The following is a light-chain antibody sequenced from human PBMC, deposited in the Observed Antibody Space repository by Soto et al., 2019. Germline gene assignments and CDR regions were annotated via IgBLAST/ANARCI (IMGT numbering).Light chain of an antibody. V-gene: IGKV3-11*01. Sequence: EIVLTQSPATLSLSPGERATLSCRASQSVSSYLAWYQQKPVQAPRLLIYDASNRATGIPARFSGSGSGTDFPLTISSLEPEDVAVYYCQQRSNWPPLYTFGQGTKLEIK. CDR1: QSVSSY. CDR3: QQRSNWPPLYT. J-gene: IGKJ2*01. CDR2: DAS.